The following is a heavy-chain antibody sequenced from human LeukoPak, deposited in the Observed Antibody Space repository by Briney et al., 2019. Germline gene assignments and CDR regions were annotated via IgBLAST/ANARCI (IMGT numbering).Heavy chain of an antibody. D-gene: IGHD3-9*01. J-gene: IGHJ4*02. Sequence: GSLRLSRAASGFTVSSNYMSWVRQAPGKGLEWIGEINHSGSTNYNPSLKSRVTISVDTSKNQFSLKLSSVTAADTAVYYCARGGHVLRYFDWTTYYFDYWGQGTLVTVSS. V-gene: IGHV4-34*01. CDR1: GFTVSSNY. CDR2: INHSGST. CDR3: ARGGHVLRYFDWTTYYFDY.